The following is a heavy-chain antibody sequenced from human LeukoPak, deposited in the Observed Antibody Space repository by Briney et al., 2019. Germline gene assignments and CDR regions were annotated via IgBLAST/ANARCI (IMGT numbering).Heavy chain of an antibody. CDR2: ISGSGDDP. CDR3: AKQFVDI. Sequence: GGSLRLSCVASGFTFSNDWMHWVRQAPGKGLVWVSSISGSGDDPSYADSVKGRFTISRDNSRNTLYLQMNSLRAEDTAVYYCAKQFVDIWGQGTLVTVSS. V-gene: IGHV3-23*01. J-gene: IGHJ5*02. D-gene: IGHD5-24*01. CDR1: GFTFSNDW.